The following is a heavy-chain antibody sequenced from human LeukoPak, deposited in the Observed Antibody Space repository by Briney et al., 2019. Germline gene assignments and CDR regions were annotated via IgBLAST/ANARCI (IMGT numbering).Heavy chain of an antibody. D-gene: IGHD5-18*01. J-gene: IGHJ4*02. Sequence: SATLSLPSPFSSGSLNRYYWRWIRPRPPQGLGWIGYIYHSGSTNYNPSLKSRVTISVDTSKNQFSLKLSSVTAADTAVYYCARAPLGYSYGYYFDYWGQGTLVTVSS. V-gene: IGHV4-59*01. CDR3: ARAPLGYSYGYYFDY. CDR1: SGSLNRYY. CDR2: IYHSGST.